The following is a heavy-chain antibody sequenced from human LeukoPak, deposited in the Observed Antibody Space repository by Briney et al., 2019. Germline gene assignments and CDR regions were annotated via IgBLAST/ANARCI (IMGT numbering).Heavy chain of an antibody. V-gene: IGHV1-2*02. Sequence: ASVKVSCKASGYTFTNYAMHWVRQAPGQGLEWMGWINPNSGGTNYAQKFQGRVTMTRDTSISTAYMELSRLRSDDTAVYYCARDGPYDSSGYHDYWGQGTLVTVSS. CDR3: ARDGPYDSSGYHDY. D-gene: IGHD3-22*01. CDR1: GYTFTNYA. CDR2: INPNSGGT. J-gene: IGHJ4*02.